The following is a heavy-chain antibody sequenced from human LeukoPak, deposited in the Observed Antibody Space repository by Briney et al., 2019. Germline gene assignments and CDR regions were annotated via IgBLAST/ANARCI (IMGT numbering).Heavy chain of an antibody. CDR2: IKEDGSEQ. J-gene: IGHJ4*02. V-gene: IGHV3-7*03. CDR1: GFIFNNYW. CDR3: ARSLPYGTTWYGRSDF. Sequence: GGSLRLSCEASGFIFNNYWMSWVRQTPGEGLEWVANIKEDGSEQYYVDSEKGRFTITRDNAMNSLYLQMNSLRAEDTAIYYCARSLPYGTTWYGRSDFWGQGTLVTVSS. D-gene: IGHD6-13*01.